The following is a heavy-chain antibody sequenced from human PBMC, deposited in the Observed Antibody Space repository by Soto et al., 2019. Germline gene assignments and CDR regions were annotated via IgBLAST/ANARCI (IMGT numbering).Heavy chain of an antibody. CDR2: IHGGTGNT. CDR1: GYTLTRYF. CDR3: TRATYLDL. D-gene: IGHD5-12*01. V-gene: IGHV1-3*01. J-gene: IGHJ4*02. Sequence: QVQLVQSGAEVKKPGASVKVSCKSSGYTLTRYFMHWVRQAPGQRLEWMGWIHGGTGNTKYSQKFQGRVTFTRDTSASTVYMELGSLRSEDTAVYYCTRATYLDLWGQGTLVTVSS.